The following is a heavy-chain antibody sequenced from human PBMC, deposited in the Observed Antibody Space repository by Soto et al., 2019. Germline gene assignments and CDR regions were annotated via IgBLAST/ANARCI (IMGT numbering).Heavy chain of an antibody. J-gene: IGHJ3*01. CDR2: TIPLFGTT. D-gene: IGHD3-10*01. V-gene: IGHV1-69*06. CDR1: GDTFKNSA. CDR3: GAELDFGGLCVV. Sequence: QVQLVQSGVEVKKPGSSVRVSCKASGDTFKNSAISWVRQAPGQGLEWMGGTIPLFGTTDYAHKFQGSLTSATDKSTTTAYMEVSRFTSEATAVYACGAELDFGGLCVVGGEGSAVMASS.